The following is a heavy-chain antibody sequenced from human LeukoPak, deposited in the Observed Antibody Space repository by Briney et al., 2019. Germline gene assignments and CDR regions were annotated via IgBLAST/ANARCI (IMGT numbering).Heavy chain of an antibody. CDR1: GFTFSSYA. CDR2: ISYDGSNK. D-gene: IGHD3-10*01. Sequence: PGGSLRLSCAAPGFTFSSYAMHWVRQAPGKGLEWVAVISYDGSNKYYADSVKGRFTISRDNSKNTLYLQMNSLRAEDTAVYYCARVLNVLLWFGELFPDYWGQGTLVTVSS. V-gene: IGHV3-30*04. CDR3: ARVLNVLLWFGELFPDY. J-gene: IGHJ4*02.